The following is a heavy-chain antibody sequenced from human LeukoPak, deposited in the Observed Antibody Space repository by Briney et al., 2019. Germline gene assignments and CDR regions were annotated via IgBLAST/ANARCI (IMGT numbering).Heavy chain of an antibody. CDR2: INHSGST. D-gene: IGHD5-18*01. CDR3: ARGGRRGYSYGFRFSAFDI. V-gene: IGHV4-34*01. Sequence: SETLSLTCAVYGGSFSGYYWSWIRQPPGKGLEWIGEINHSGSTNYNPSLKSRVTISVDTSKNQFSLKLSSVTAADTAVYYCARGGRRGYSYGFRFSAFDIWGQGAMVTVSS. CDR1: GGSFSGYY. J-gene: IGHJ3*02.